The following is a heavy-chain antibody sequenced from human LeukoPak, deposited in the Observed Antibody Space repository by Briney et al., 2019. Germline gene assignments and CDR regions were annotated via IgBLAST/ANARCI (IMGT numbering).Heavy chain of an antibody. CDR1: GFNFGDYL. CDR3: GSGSGWYSPDY. V-gene: IGHV3-49*03. CDR2: IRSKAYGGTP. D-gene: IGHD6-19*01. Sequence: GGFLRLSCTVSGFNFGDYLMHWFRQAPGKGLEWVGFIRSKAYGGTPECAASVRGRFTISRDDSKSIVHLQMNSLKTEDTAVYYCGSGSGWYSPDYWGQGTLVTVSS. J-gene: IGHJ4*02.